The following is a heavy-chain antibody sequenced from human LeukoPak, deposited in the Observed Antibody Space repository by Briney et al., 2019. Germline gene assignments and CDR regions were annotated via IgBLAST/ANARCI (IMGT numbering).Heavy chain of an antibody. D-gene: IGHD1-1*01. CDR1: GYTFTDYW. J-gene: IGHJ5*02. CDR2: IYPGDSDT. CDR3: AREHAKGYSWFDP. V-gene: IGHV5-51*01. Sequence: GESLKISFKASGYTFTDYWIGWGRRMPGRGPEWMAIIYPGDSDTRYSPSFQGQVTISADKSINTAYLQWSSLTASDTAMYYCAREHAKGYSWFDPWGQGTLVTVSS.